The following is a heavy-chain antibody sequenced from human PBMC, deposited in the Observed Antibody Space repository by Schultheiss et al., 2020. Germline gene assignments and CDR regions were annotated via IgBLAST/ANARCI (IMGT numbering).Heavy chain of an antibody. CDR2: IYHSGST. J-gene: IGHJ3*02. D-gene: IGHD3-22*01. CDR1: GGSISSGGYY. V-gene: IGHV4-61*08. CDR3: ARVKSITMIVVGSDAFDI. Sequence: SETLSLTCTVSGGSISSGGYYWSWIRQHPGKGLEWIGEIYHSGSTNYNPSLKSRVTISVDTSKNQFSLKLSSVTAADTAVYYCARVKSITMIVVGSDAFDIWGQGTMVTVSS.